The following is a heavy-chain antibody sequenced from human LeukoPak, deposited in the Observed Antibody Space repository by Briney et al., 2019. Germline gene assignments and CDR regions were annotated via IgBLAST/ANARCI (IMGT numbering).Heavy chain of an antibody. J-gene: IGHJ4*02. CDR2: ISSSGSTI. CDR1: GFTFSSYE. Sequence: GGSLRLSCAASGFTFSSYEMHWVRQAPGKGLEWVSYISSSGSTIYYADSVKGRFTISRDNSKSTLYIQMNSLRAEDTAVYYCARAKPKNMVRGLIMRRESRYYFDYWGQGTLVTVSS. V-gene: IGHV3-48*03. CDR3: ARAKPKNMVRGLIMRRESRYYFDY. D-gene: IGHD3-10*01.